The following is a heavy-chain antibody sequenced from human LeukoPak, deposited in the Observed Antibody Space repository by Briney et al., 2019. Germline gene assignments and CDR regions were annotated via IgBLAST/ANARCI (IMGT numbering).Heavy chain of an antibody. CDR1: GFTLSSYS. CDR2: TRSGSSTI. CDR3: ARDPHALDY. V-gene: IGHV3-48*01. Sequence: GGSLRLSCAASGFTLSSYSMNWVRQAPGKGLEWVAYTRSGSSTIHYADSVKGRFTISRDNAKNSLYLQMNSLRAEDTAVHYCARDPHALDYWGQGTLVTVSS. J-gene: IGHJ4*02.